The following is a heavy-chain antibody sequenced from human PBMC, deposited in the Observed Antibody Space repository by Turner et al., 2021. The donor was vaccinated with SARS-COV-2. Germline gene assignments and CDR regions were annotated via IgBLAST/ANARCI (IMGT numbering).Heavy chain of an antibody. Sequence: EVQLEESGGGLVKPGGSLRLSCAASGFTFSCYNMNWVRQAPGKGLECVSSISHRGAYIHYAYSVKGRFTISRDNAKKSLYLQMDSLRAEDTAVYYCARDSSYYDILTGYDPHEPDYWGQGTLVTVSS. V-gene: IGHV3-21*01. CDR1: GFTFSCYN. J-gene: IGHJ4*02. CDR2: ISHRGAYI. D-gene: IGHD3-9*01. CDR3: ARDSSYYDILTGYDPHEPDY.